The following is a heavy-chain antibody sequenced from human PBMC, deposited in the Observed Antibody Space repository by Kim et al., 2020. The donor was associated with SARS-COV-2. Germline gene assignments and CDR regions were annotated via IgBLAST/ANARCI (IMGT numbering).Heavy chain of an antibody. J-gene: IGHJ4*02. CDR1: GGSIRSGGKF. Sequence: SETLSPTCSVSGGSIRSGGKFWTWIRQHPAKGPEWIGYISYSGNPHYSPSLRSRISISLQTSENQFSLELTSMTAADTAVYYCARGQPLDYWGQGILVTVSS. CDR2: ISYSGNP. V-gene: IGHV4-31*03. CDR3: ARGQPLDY. D-gene: IGHD2-2*01.